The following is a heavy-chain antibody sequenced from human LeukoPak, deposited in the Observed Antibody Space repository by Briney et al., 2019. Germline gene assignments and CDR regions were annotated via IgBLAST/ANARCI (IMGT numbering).Heavy chain of an antibody. Sequence: SETLSLTCTVSGGSVSTYYWSWIRQPPGKGLEWIGYISHSGNTNYNPSLRSRVTISADTSKNQFSLRLSSVTAADTAVYYCARFGEVSCWFDPWGQGTLVTVSS. CDR3: ARFGEVSCWFDP. D-gene: IGHD3-16*01. J-gene: IGHJ5*02. CDR1: GGSVSTYY. V-gene: IGHV4-59*02. CDR2: ISHSGNT.